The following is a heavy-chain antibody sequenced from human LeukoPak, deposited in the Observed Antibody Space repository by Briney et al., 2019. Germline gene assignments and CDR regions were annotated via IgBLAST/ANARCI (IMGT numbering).Heavy chain of an antibody. V-gene: IGHV1-69*02. D-gene: IGHD4-23*01. J-gene: IGHJ3*02. Sequence: SVKVSCKAPGGTFSSYTISWVRQAPGQGLEWMGRIIPILGIANYAQKFQGRVTITADKSTSTAYMELSSLRSEDTAVYYCARADYGGNSEAAFDIWGQGTMVTVSS. CDR2: IIPILGIA. CDR3: ARADYGGNSEAAFDI. CDR1: GGTFSSYT.